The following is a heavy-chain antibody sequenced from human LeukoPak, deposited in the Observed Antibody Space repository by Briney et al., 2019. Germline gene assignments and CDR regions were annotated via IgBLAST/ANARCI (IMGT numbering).Heavy chain of an antibody. D-gene: IGHD6-13*01. Sequence: GASVTVSCKASGYTFSAYDINWVRQTTGQGLEWMGWMRPSSGDTGYAQNFQGRVTMTRNASIDTAYMELSRLRSDDTAVYYCARGPPDSSSSDYWGQGTLVTVSS. V-gene: IGHV1-8*01. CDR2: MRPSSGDT. J-gene: IGHJ4*02. CDR3: ARGPPDSSSSDY. CDR1: GYTFSAYD.